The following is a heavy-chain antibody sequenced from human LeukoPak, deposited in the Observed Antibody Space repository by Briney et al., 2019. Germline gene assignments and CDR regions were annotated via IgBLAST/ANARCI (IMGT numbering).Heavy chain of an antibody. CDR3: ASRMIVEVYYYGMDV. J-gene: IGHJ6*02. CDR2: IIPIFGIA. V-gene: IGHV1-69*04. CDR1: GGTFSSYA. D-gene: IGHD3-22*01. Sequence: SVKVSCKASGGTFSSYAISWVRQAPGQGLEWMGRIIPIFGIANYAQKFQGRVTITADKSTSTAYMELSSLRSEDTAVYYCASRMIVEVYYYGMDVWGQGTTVTVSS.